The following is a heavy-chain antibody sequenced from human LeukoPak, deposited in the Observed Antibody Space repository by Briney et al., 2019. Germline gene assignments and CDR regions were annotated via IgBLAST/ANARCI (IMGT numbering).Heavy chain of an antibody. CDR3: ARAQIAVAANWFDP. CDR1: GGSISSYY. CDR2: IYYSGST. V-gene: IGHV4-59*01. J-gene: IGHJ5*02. Sequence: SETLSLTCTVSGGSISSYYWSWIRQPPGKGLEWIGYIYYSGSTNCNPSLKSRVTISVDTSKNQFSLKLSSVTAADTAVYYCARAQIAVAANWFDPWGQGTLVTVSS. D-gene: IGHD6-19*01.